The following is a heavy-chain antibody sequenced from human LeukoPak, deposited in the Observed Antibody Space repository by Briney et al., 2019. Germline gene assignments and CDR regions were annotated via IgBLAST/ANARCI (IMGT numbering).Heavy chain of an antibody. CDR3: ARVGDYVWGSYRSLPFDY. D-gene: IGHD3-16*02. CDR1: GYTFTSYY. Sequence: ASVKVSCKASGYTFTSYYMHWVRQAPGQGLEWMGILNPSGGSTSYAQKFQGRVTMTRDTSTSTVYMGLSSLRSEDTAVYYCARVGDYVWGSYRSLPFDYWGQGTLVTVSS. CDR2: LNPSGGST. V-gene: IGHV1-46*01. J-gene: IGHJ4*02.